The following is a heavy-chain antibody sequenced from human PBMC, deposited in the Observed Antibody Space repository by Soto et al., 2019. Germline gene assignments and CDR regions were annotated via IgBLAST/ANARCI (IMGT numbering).Heavy chain of an antibody. CDR3: ACQRVATGRGYYYYGMDV. V-gene: IGHV3-33*01. D-gene: IGHD5-12*01. Sequence: GGSLRLSCAASGFTFSSYGMHWVRQAPGKGLEWVAVIWYDGSNKYYADSVKGRFTISRDNSKNTLYLQMNSLRAEDTAVYYCACQRVATGRGYYYYGMDVWGQGTTVTVSS. CDR1: GFTFSSYG. J-gene: IGHJ6*02. CDR2: IWYDGSNK.